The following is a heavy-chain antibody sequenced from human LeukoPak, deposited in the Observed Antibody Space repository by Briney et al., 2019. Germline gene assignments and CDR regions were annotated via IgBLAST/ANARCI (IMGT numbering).Heavy chain of an antibody. V-gene: IGHV4-59*08. CDR1: GGSISSYY. CDR3: ARHQQQLGDFDY. Sequence: SETLSLTCTVSGGSISSYYWSWIRQPPGKGLEWIGYIYYSGSINYNPSLKSRVTISVDTSKNQFSLKLSSVTAADTAVYYCARHQQQLGDFDYWGQGTLVTVSS. D-gene: IGHD6-13*01. CDR2: IYYSGSI. J-gene: IGHJ4*02.